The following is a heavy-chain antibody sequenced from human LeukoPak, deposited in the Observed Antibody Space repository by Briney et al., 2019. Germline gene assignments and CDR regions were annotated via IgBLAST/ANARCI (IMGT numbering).Heavy chain of an antibody. Sequence: ASVKVSCKASGGTFSSYAISWVRQAPGQGLEWMRGIIPIFGTANYAQKFQGRVTITADESTSTAYMELSSLRSEDTAVYYCARACGGGSCRRNWFHPWGQGTLVTVSS. CDR1: GGTFSSYA. CDR2: IIPIFGTA. CDR3: ARACGGGSCRRNWFHP. J-gene: IGHJ5*02. V-gene: IGHV1-69*13. D-gene: IGHD2-15*01.